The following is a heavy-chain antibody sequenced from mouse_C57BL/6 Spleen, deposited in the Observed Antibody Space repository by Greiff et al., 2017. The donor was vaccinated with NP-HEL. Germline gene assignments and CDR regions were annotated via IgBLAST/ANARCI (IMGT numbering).Heavy chain of an antibody. CDR3: ARQMATVVAPFAY. J-gene: IGHJ3*01. CDR1: GFTFSSYT. D-gene: IGHD1-1*01. Sequence: EVKLMESGGGLVKPGGSLKLSCAASGFTFSSYTMSWVRQTPEKRLEWVATISGGGGNTYYPDSVKGRFTISRDNAKNTLYLQMSSLRSEDTALYYCARQMATVVAPFAYWGQGTLVTVSA. V-gene: IGHV5-9*01. CDR2: ISGGGGNT.